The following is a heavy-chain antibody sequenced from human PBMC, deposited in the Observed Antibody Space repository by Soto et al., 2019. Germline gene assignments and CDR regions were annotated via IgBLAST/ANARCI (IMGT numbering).Heavy chain of an antibody. V-gene: IGHV3-23*01. J-gene: IGHJ5*02. Sequence: EVQLLESGGGWVQPGGSLRLSCAASGFTFSSYDMNWVRQAPGKGLDWVSSISDSGGSTYYADSVKGRFTISRDNSGNTLYLQMNSLRVEDTAVYYCAREGYYGSGAYAWFDPWGQGTLVTVSS. CDR2: ISDSGGST. CDR1: GFTFSSYD. CDR3: AREGYYGSGAYAWFDP. D-gene: IGHD3-10*01.